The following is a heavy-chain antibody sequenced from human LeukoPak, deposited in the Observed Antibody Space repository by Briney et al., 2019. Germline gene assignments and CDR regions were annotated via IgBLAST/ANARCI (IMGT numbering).Heavy chain of an antibody. V-gene: IGHV1-18*01. CDR1: GYSFTSYG. CDR2: ISAYNGNT. J-gene: IGHJ6*02. Sequence: ASVEVSCKASGYSFTSYGISWVRQAPGQGLEWMGWISAYNGNTNYAQKLQGRVTMTTDTSTSTAYMELRSLRSDDTAVYYCARDGWGIQLWFSYGMYVWGQGTTVTVSS. D-gene: IGHD5-18*01. CDR3: ARDGWGIQLWFSYGMYV.